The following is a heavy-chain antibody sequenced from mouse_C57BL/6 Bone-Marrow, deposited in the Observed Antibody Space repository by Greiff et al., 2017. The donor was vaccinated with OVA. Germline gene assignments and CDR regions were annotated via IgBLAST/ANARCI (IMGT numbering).Heavy chain of an antibody. CDR1: GYAFSSSW. V-gene: IGHV1-82*01. CDR2: SYPGDGDT. D-gene: IGHD3-2*02. Sequence: QVQLQQSGPELVKPGASVKISCKASGYAFSSSWMNWVKQRPGKGLEWIGRSYPGDGDTNYNGKFKGKATLTADKSSSTAYMQLSSLTSEDSAVYFCARSRQLRLRYAMDYWGQGTSVTVSS. CDR3: ARSRQLRLRYAMDY. J-gene: IGHJ4*01.